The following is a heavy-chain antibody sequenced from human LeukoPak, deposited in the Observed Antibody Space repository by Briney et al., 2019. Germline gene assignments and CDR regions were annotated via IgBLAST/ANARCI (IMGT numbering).Heavy chain of an antibody. CDR1: GGSFSGYY. CDR2: INHSGST. D-gene: IGHD3-22*01. CDR3: AREVYYYDSSGYSAWFDP. Sequence: SETLSLTCAVYGGSFSGYYWSWIRQPPGKGLEWIGEINHSGSTNYNPSLKSRVTISVDTSKNQFSLKLSSVTAADTAVYYCAREVYYYDSSGYSAWFDPWGQGTLVTVSS. V-gene: IGHV4-34*01. J-gene: IGHJ5*02.